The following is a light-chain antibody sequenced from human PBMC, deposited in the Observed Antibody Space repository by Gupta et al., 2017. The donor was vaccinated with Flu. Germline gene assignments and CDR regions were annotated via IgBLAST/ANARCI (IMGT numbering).Light chain of an antibody. Sequence: PASVSGSPGQSITISCTGTRSDAGGYNYVSWYQQHPGKAPKLMIYEVSNRPSGVSNRFSGSKSGNTASLTISGLQAEDEADYDCSSYTSSSTPVFGGGTKLTVL. V-gene: IGLV2-14*01. CDR1: RSDAGGYNY. J-gene: IGLJ2*01. CDR2: EVS. CDR3: SSYTSSSTPV.